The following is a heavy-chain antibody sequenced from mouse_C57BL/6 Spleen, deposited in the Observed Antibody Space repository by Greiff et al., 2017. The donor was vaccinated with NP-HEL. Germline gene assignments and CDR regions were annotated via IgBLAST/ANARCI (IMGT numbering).Heavy chain of an antibody. CDR1: GYTFTSYG. CDR3: ARSPLFITTVVAKLYYAMDY. CDR2: IYPRSGNT. V-gene: IGHV1-81*01. D-gene: IGHD1-1*01. Sequence: QVQLQQSGAELARPGASVKLSCKASGYTFTSYGISWVKQRTGQGLEWIGEIYPRSGNTYYNEKFKGKATLTADKSSSTAYMELRSLTSEDSAVYFCARSPLFITTVVAKLYYAMDYWGQGTSVTVSS. J-gene: IGHJ4*01.